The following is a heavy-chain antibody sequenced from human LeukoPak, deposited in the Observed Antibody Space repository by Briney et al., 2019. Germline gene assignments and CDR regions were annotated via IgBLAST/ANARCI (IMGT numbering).Heavy chain of an antibody. J-gene: IGHJ4*02. CDR3: ARGRIGTNPSGYLT. D-gene: IGHD5-12*01. Sequence: ASVKVSCKASGYTFTGYYMHWVRQAPGQGLEWMGRINPNSGGTNYAQKFQGRVTMTRDTSISTAYMELSRLRSDDTAGYYCARGRIGTNPSGYLTWGQGTLVSVSS. CDR2: INPNSGGT. V-gene: IGHV1-2*06. CDR1: GYTFTGYY.